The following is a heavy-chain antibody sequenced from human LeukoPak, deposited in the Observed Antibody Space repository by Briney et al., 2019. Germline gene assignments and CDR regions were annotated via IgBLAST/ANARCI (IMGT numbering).Heavy chain of an antibody. D-gene: IGHD3-10*02. CDR2: ISSSGSTI. J-gene: IGHJ6*04. CDR1: GFTFSSYE. CDR3: AELGITMIGGV. Sequence: AGGSLRLSCAASGFTFSSYEKNWVRQAPGKGLEWVSYISSSGSTIYYADSVKGRFTISRDNAKNSLYLQMNSLRAEDTAVYYCAELGITMIGGVWGKGTTVTISS. V-gene: IGHV3-48*03.